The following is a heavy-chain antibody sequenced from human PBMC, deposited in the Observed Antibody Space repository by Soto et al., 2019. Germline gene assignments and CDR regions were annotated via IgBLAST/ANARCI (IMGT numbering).Heavy chain of an antibody. D-gene: IGHD6-19*01. CDR3: ARVHVMVVAGSTFDY. V-gene: IGHV4-38-2*02. Sequence: PSETLSLTCTVSGDSISSGSYRGWIRQPPGEGPEWIASIYHGGTTFYNPSLKSRISISVDTSKNQFSLRLTSVTAADTATYYCARVHVMVVAGSTFDYWGRGTLVTVSS. J-gene: IGHJ4*03. CDR2: IYHGGTT. CDR1: GDSISSGSY.